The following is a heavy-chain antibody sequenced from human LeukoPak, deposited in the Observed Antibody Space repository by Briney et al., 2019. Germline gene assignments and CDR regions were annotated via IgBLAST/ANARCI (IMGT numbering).Heavy chain of an antibody. CDR2: IYSGGST. CDR1: GLTVSSNY. CDR3: AKDWGALDY. Sequence: GGSLRLSCAASGLTVSSNYMSWVRQAPGKGLEWVSVIYSGGSTYYTDSVKGRFTISRDNSQNTLYLQMNSLRAEDTAVYYCAKDWGALDYWGQGTLVTVSS. D-gene: IGHD3-16*01. V-gene: IGHV3-66*01. J-gene: IGHJ4*02.